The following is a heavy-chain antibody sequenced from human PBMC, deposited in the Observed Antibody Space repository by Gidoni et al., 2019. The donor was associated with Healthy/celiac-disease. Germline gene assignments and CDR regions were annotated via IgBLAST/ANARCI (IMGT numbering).Heavy chain of an antibody. D-gene: IGHD6-19*01. CDR3: ARDLFDRGRQWLGHTGHFDY. Sequence: EVQLVESGGGLVQPGGSLRLSCAASGFTFSRYSINWVRQAPGRGLEWVSYISSSSSTIYYADSVKGRFTISRDNAKNSLYLQMNSLRAEDTAVYYCARDLFDRGRQWLGHTGHFDYWGQGTLVTVSS. V-gene: IGHV3-48*01. J-gene: IGHJ4*02. CDR1: GFTFSRYS. CDR2: ISSSSSTI.